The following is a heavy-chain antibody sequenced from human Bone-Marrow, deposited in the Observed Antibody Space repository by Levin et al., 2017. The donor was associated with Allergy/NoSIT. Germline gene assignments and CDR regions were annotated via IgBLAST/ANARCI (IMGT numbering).Heavy chain of an antibody. J-gene: IGHJ5*02. D-gene: IGHD1-14*01. Sequence: GESLKISCKASGYTFTSYDINWVRQATGQGLEWMGWMNPNSGNTGYAQKFQGRVTMTRNTSISTAYMELSSLRSEDTAVYYCARGLYFRNHGFDPWGQGTLVTVSS. CDR3: ARGLYFRNHGFDP. CDR1: GYTFTSYD. V-gene: IGHV1-8*01. CDR2: MNPNSGNT.